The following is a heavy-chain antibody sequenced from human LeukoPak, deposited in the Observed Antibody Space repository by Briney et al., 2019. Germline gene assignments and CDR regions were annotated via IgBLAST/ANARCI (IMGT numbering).Heavy chain of an antibody. V-gene: IGHV3-7*01. CDR1: GFTFSSYW. CDR2: IKQDGSEK. J-gene: IGHJ6*02. Sequence: GGSLRLSCAASGFTFSSYWMSWVRQAPGKGQEWVANIKQDGSEKYYVDSVKGRFTISRDNAKNSLYLQMNSLRAEDTAVYYCARESIAAAMSVFYYYGMDVWGQGTTVTVSS. CDR3: ARESIAAAMSVFYYYGMDV. D-gene: IGHD6-13*01.